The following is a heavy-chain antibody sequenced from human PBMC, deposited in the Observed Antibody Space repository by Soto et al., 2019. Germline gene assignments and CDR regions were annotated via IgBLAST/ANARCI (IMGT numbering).Heavy chain of an antibody. CDR2: IYWDDSK. CDR1: GFSLTTDRVG. J-gene: IGHJ4*02. D-gene: IGHD1-26*01. CDR3: AHAYGGRSLY. V-gene: IGHV2-5*02. Sequence: KESGPTLVTPTQTLTLTCTFSGFSLTTDRVGVGWIRQPPGEALEWLAVIYWDDSKTYRPSLESRLTITKDTSKNQVALTMTNMDSLDTATYYCAHAYGGRSLYWGQGTLVTVPS.